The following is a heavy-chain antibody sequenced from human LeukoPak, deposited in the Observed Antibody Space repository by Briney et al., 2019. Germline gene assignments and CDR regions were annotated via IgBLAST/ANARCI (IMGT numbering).Heavy chain of an antibody. J-gene: IGHJ4*02. CDR1: GGSISSYY. Sequence: SETLSLTCTVSGGSISSYYWSWIRQPPRKGLEWIGYIYYSGSTNYNPSLKSRVTISVDTSKNQFSLKLSSVTAADTAVYYCARDTNPAMDYWGQGTLVTVSS. CDR3: ARDTNPAMDY. CDR2: IYYSGST. V-gene: IGHV4-59*01. D-gene: IGHD5-18*01.